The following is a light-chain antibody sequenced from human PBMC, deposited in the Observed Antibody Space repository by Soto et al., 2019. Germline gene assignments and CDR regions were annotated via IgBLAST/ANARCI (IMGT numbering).Light chain of an antibody. CDR1: SSDFAVYNF. Sequence: QSALTQPASVSGSPGQSITISCTGTSSDFAVYNFVSWYQQHPTKAPKLMIYDVTNRPSGVSNRFSGSKSGTTASLTISGLQSEDEADYYCSSYTGSSTLMVFGGGTKVTVL. CDR3: SSYTGSSTLMV. J-gene: IGLJ2*01. CDR2: DVT. V-gene: IGLV2-14*01.